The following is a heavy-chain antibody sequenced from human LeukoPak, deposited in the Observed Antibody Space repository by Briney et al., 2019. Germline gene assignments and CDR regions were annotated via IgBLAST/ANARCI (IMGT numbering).Heavy chain of an antibody. Sequence: NPSETLSLTCTVSGGSISSYYWSWIRQPPGKGLEWIGYIYYSGSTNYNPSLKSRVTISVDTSKNQFSLKLSSVTAADTAVYYCARDRGSGWYEDYFDYWGQGTLVTVSS. V-gene: IGHV4-59*01. CDR2: IYYSGST. J-gene: IGHJ4*02. CDR3: ARDRGSGWYEDYFDY. D-gene: IGHD6-19*01. CDR1: GGSISSYY.